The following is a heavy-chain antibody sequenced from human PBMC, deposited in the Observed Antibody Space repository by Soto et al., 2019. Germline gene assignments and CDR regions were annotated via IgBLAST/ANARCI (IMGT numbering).Heavy chain of an antibody. V-gene: IGHV3-48*03. CDR1: GFTFSNYE. CDR3: ARGEGAPYWYFGL. J-gene: IGHJ2*01. CDR2: ISSSGTTI. D-gene: IGHD3-16*01. Sequence: VQLVESGGGLVQPGGSLRLSCAASGFTFSNYEMNWVRQAPGKGLEWVSYISSSGTTIYYADSVKGRFTISRDNAKNSLYLQMNSLRAEDTAVYYCARGEGAPYWYFGLWGRGTLVTVSS.